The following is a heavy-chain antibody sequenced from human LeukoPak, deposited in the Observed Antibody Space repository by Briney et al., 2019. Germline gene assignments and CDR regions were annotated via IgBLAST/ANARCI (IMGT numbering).Heavy chain of an antibody. J-gene: IGHJ6*02. CDR1: GGSISSYY. Sequence: SETLSLTCTVSGGSISSYYWSWIRQPPGKGLGWIGYIYYSGSTNYNPSLNSRVTISVDTSKNQFSLKLSSVTAADTAVYYCARAYSYYYYGMDVWGQGTTVTVYS. CDR2: IYYSGST. D-gene: IGHD3-16*01. CDR3: ARAYSYYYYGMDV. V-gene: IGHV4-59*08.